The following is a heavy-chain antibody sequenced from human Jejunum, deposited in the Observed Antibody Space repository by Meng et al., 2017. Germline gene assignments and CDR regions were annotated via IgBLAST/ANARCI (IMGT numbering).Heavy chain of an antibody. CDR2: IDYTTYV. CDR1: GGSVNSSSFY. CDR3: TRGTYTFGHYWYFDL. J-gene: IGHJ2*01. V-gene: IGHV4-39*01. Sequence: QLQVQESGPGLVKPSETLSLTCSVSGGSVNSSSFYWVWIRQPPGMTLEWIASIDYTTYVHYNASLKSRVTISIDTSKKQISLKLNSVTAADTAVYYCTRGTYTFGHYWYFDLWGHGTLVTVSS. D-gene: IGHD5-18*01.